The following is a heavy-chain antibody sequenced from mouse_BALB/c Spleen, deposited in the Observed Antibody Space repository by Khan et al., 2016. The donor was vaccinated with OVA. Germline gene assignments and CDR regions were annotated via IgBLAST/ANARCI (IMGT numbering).Heavy chain of an antibody. Sequence: EVELVESGGGLVKPGGSLKVTCAATGFSFSNYDMSWVRQTPERKMEWVASISSGGNTYYPDNVKGRFTISRDNARNILYLQISSLRSEDTAMYYCARDYWLVYWGQGTLVTVSA. CDR3: ARDYWLVY. J-gene: IGHJ3*01. V-gene: IGHV5-6-5*01. CDR2: ISSGGNT. CDR1: GFSFSNYD.